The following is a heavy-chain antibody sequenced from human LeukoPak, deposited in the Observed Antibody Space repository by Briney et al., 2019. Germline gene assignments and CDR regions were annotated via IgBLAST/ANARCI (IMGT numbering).Heavy chain of an antibody. J-gene: IGHJ4*02. CDR3: AKLDYYDTH. CDR1: GGTFSSYA. Sequence: GGSLRLSCAASGGTFSSYAMSWVRQAPGKGLEWVSSITGSSASTYYADSVQGRFTISRDNSKNTLYLQMNSLRAEDTAVYFCAKLDYYDTHWGQGTLVTVSA. D-gene: IGHD3-22*01. V-gene: IGHV3-23*01. CDR2: ITGSSAST.